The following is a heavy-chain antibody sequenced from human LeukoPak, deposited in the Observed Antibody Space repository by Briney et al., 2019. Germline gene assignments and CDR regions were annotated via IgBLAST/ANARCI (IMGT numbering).Heavy chain of an antibody. J-gene: IGHJ4*02. CDR1: GFTLNIHA. CDR3: AKVPYTSSFWFFDY. Sequence: PGGSLRLSCAASGFTLNIHAMSWVRQAPGKGLEWVSAISGSGDRTYYADSVKGRFTISRDNSRNTLYLQMNRLRAEDTAIYYCAKVPYTSSFWFFDYWGQGTLVTVSS. CDR2: ISGSGDRT. V-gene: IGHV3-23*01. D-gene: IGHD6-13*01.